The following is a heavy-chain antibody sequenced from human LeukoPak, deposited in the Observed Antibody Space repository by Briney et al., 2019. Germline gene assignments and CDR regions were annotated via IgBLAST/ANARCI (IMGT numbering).Heavy chain of an antibody. Sequence: SETLSLTCTVSGGSISSYYWSWIRQPPGKGLEWIGYIYYSGSTNYNPSLKSRVTISVDTSKNQFSLKLSPVTAADTAVYYCARDRVTVSASNDYYYYYGMDVWGQGTTVTVSS. V-gene: IGHV4-59*01. CDR1: GGSISSYY. D-gene: IGHD4-17*01. CDR3: ARDRVTVSASNDYYYYYGMDV. CDR2: IYYSGST. J-gene: IGHJ6*02.